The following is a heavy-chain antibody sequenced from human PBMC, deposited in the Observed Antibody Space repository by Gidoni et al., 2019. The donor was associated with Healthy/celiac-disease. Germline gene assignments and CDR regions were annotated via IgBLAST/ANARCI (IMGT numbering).Heavy chain of an antibody. D-gene: IGHD1-26*01. CDR1: GGSFSAYY. CDR3: AEGNSGSNVTLDY. Sequence: QVQLQQWGAVLLTPSETLSLTCAVYGGSFSAYYWSWIRQPPGKGLEWMGEINHSGSTNYTPSIKRRVTISVDTSKNQFSLKLSSVTAADTAVYYCAEGNSGSNVTLDYWGQGTLVTVSS. V-gene: IGHV4-34*01. J-gene: IGHJ4*02. CDR2: INHSGST.